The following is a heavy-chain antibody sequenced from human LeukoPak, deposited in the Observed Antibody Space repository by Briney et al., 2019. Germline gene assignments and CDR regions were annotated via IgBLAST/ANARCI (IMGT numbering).Heavy chain of an antibody. CDR1: GGSISSSSYY. V-gene: IGHV4-39*07. CDR3: ARDRGSGWYGYYYYGMDV. CDR2: IYYSGST. D-gene: IGHD6-19*01. J-gene: IGHJ6*02. Sequence: SETLSLTCTVSGGSISSSSYYWGWIRQPPGKGLEWIGSIYYSGSTYYNPSLKSRVTISVDTSKNQFSLKLSSVTAADTAVYYCARDRGSGWYGYYYYGMDVWGQGTTVTVSS.